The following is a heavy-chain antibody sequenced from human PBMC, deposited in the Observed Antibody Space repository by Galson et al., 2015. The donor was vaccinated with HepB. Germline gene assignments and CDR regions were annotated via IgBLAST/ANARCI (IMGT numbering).Heavy chain of an antibody. V-gene: IGHV3-15*01. CDR1: GFIFSNAW. J-gene: IGHJ6*02. D-gene: IGHD6-13*01. CDR3: SRCIAAAPTVYYGMDV. CDR2: IKSKIDGGTT. Sequence: SLRLSCAASGFIFSNAWMNWVRQAPGKGLEWVGRIKSKIDGGTTDYAAPVKGRFTISRDDSKSIAYLQMNSLKTEDTAVYYCSRCIAAAPTVYYGMDVWGQGTTVTVSS.